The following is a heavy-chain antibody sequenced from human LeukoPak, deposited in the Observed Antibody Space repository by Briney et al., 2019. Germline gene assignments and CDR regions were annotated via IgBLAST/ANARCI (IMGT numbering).Heavy chain of an antibody. D-gene: IGHD6-13*01. CDR3: ARTANFAAGYYIDY. Sequence: GGSLRLSCAASGFIFSNYAMHWVRQAPGKGLEWVALISSDGSKTYHADSVKGRFSISRDNSKGTLYLQLNSLRAEDTSVYYCARTANFAAGYYIDYWGQGTLVTVSS. CDR1: GFIFSNYA. J-gene: IGHJ4*02. CDR2: ISSDGSKT. V-gene: IGHV3-30*01.